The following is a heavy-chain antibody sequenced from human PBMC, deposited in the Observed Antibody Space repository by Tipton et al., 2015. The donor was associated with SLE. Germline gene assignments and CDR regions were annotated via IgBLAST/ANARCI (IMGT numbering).Heavy chain of an antibody. Sequence: GLVKPSETLSLTCTVSGYSISSGYYWGWIRQPPGKGLEWIGYIYYSGSTNYNPSLKSRVTISVDTSKNQFSLKLSSVTAADTAVYYCARVLKSPAEGVAFDIWGQGTMVTVSS. V-gene: IGHV4-38-2*02. CDR2: IYYSGST. CDR3: ARVLKSPAEGVAFDI. D-gene: IGHD2-2*01. CDR1: GYSISSGYY. J-gene: IGHJ3*02.